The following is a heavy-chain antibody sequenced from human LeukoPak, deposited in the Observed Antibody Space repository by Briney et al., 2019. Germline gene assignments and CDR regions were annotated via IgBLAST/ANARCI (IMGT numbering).Heavy chain of an antibody. CDR2: TYYRSKWYN. CDR1: GDSVSSNSAA. CDR3: ARGGPVVHAIIYNWFDP. J-gene: IGHJ5*02. D-gene: IGHD2-2*01. V-gene: IGHV6-1*01. Sequence: SQTLSLTCSISGDSVSSNSAAWNGIRQSPSRGLEWLGRTYYRSKWYNDYAVSVKSRITINPDTSKNQFSLQLNSVTPEDTAVYYCARGGPVVHAIIYNWFDPWGQGTLVTVSS.